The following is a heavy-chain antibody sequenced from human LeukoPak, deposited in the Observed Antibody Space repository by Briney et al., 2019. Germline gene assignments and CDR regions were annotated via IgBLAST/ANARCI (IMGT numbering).Heavy chain of an antibody. Sequence: ASVKVSCKASGYTFTSYGISWVRQAPGQGLEWMGWISAYNGNTNYAQKLQGRVTMTTDTSTSTAYMELRSLRSDDTAVYYCARIMVAANRYYYYYYMDVWGKGTTVTVSS. CDR1: GYTFTSYG. J-gene: IGHJ6*03. V-gene: IGHV1-18*01. CDR2: ISAYNGNT. D-gene: IGHD2-15*01. CDR3: ARIMVAANRYYYYYYMDV.